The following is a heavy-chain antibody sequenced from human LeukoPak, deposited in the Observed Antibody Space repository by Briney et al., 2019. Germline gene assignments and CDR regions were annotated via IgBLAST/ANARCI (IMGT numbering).Heavy chain of an antibody. CDR2: ISWDGGST. J-gene: IGHJ3*02. Sequence: GGSLRLSCAASGFTFDDYTMHWVRQAPGKGLEWVSLISWDGGSTYYADSVKGRFTISRDNSKNSLYLQMNSLRTEDTALYYCAKDIVDFWSGYYDAFDIWGQGTMVTVPS. CDR3: AKDIVDFWSGYYDAFDI. D-gene: IGHD3-3*01. V-gene: IGHV3-43*01. CDR1: GFTFDDYT.